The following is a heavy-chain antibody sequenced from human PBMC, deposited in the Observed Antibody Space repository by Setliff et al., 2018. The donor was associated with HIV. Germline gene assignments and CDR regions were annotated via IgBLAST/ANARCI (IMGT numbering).Heavy chain of an antibody. CDR1: GDSVRSSRYY. V-gene: IGHV4-61*02. Sequence: NPSETLSLTCTVSGDSVRSSRYYWSWIRQPAGMGLEWIGRFDSSGGTDYNPSLKSRVTISKDTSKNQLSLKLTSVTAADTAVYFCAGDCAGSGRPFDYWGQGTLVTVSS. D-gene: IGHD6-19*01. J-gene: IGHJ4*02. CDR2: FDSSGGT. CDR3: AGDCAGSGRPFDY.